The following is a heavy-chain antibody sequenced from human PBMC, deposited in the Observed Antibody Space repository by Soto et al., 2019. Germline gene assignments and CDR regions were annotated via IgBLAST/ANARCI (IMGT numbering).Heavy chain of an antibody. J-gene: IGHJ2*01. Sequence: QVQLQESGPGLVKPSETLSLTCSVSGGSVSNASFYWTWIRQAPGTGLEYIGYIFYTGVTNYNPSLTSRVTISPETSKNDFSVKLNSMTAAETAVDYCVRMIDSSWYPHLWG. CDR1: GGSVSNASFY. CDR2: IFYTGVT. V-gene: IGHV4-61*03. CDR3: VRMIDSSWYPHL. D-gene: IGHD3-22*01.